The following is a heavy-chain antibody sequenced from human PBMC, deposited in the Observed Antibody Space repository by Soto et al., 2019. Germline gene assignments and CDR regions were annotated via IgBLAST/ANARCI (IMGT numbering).Heavy chain of an antibody. D-gene: IGHD4-17*01. V-gene: IGHV3-23*01. J-gene: IGHJ2*01. CDR2: ISGSGGST. CDR3: ATLTVGWYFDL. Sequence: EVQLLESGGGLVQPGGSLRLSCAASGFTFSSYAMSWVRQAPGKGLEWVSAISGSGGSTYYADSVKGRFTISRDNSKNPLYLPMNRLRAEDTAVYYCATLTVGWYFDLWGRGTLVTVSS. CDR1: GFTFSSYA.